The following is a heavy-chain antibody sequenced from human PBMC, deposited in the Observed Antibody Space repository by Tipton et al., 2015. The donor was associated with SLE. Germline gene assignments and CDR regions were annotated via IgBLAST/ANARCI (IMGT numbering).Heavy chain of an antibody. CDR3: ASPIAVVTAIPEDAFDI. CDR2: ISSSGSTI. Sequence: SLRLSCAASGFTFSSYEMNWVRQAPGKGLEWVSYISSSGSTIYYADSVKGRFTISRDNAKNSLYLQMNSLRAEDTAVYYCASPIAVVTAIPEDAFDIWGQGTMVTVSS. CDR1: GFTFSSYE. V-gene: IGHV3-48*03. D-gene: IGHD2-21*02. J-gene: IGHJ3*02.